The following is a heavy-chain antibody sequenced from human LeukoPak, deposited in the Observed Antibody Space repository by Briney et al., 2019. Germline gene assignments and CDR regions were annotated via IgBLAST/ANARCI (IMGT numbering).Heavy chain of an antibody. J-gene: IGHJ4*02. Sequence: SETLSLTCAVYGGSFSGYYWRWVREPPGKGMEWIGEINHSGSTNYNTSLKRRGTISVDTSKNQFSLKLSSVTAADTAVYYCARELQYYFDSSGYSDYWGQGTLVTVSS. V-gene: IGHV4-34*01. D-gene: IGHD3-22*01. CDR2: INHSGST. CDR3: ARELQYYFDSSGYSDY. CDR1: GGSFSGYY.